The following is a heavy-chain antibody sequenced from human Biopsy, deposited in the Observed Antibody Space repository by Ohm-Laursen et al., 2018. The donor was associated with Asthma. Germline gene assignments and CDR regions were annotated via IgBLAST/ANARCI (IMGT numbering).Heavy chain of an antibody. V-gene: IGHV3-30*03. CDR1: GFTFSTYG. CDR3: ARHWNWGSFFDY. Sequence: SLRLSCAASGFTFSTYGMHWVRQAPGKGLEWVAVISYDGFNKDYGDSVKGRFTISRDNSKNTLYLQMNSLTPDDTAVFYCARHWNWGSFFDYWGQGTLVTVSS. CDR2: ISYDGFNK. D-gene: IGHD7-27*01. J-gene: IGHJ4*02.